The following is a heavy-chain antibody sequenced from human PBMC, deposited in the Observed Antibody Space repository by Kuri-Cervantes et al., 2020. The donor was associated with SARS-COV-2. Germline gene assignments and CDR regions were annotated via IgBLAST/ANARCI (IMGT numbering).Heavy chain of an antibody. V-gene: IGHV3-23*01. D-gene: IGHD3-22*01. CDR3: AKDFGTYYDSSGYLKY. J-gene: IGHJ1*01. CDR2: ISGSGGST. CDR1: GFTFSNAW. Sequence: GGSLRLSCAASGFTFSNAWMSWVRQAPGKGLEWVSAISGSGGSTYYADSVKGRFTISRDNSKNTLYLQMNSLRAEDTAVYYCAKDFGTYYDSSGYLKYWGQGTLVTVSS.